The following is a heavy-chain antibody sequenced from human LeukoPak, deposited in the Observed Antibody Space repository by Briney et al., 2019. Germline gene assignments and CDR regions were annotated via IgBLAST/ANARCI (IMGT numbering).Heavy chain of an antibody. Sequence: SETLSLTCTVSGGSISSYYWNWIRQPAGKGLEWIGRIYTSGSTNYNPSLKSRVTISVDKSKNQFSLKLSSVTAADTAVYFCARDRYCSSTSCYVDGGYHYYYYMDIWGKGTTVTVS. CDR2: IYTSGST. J-gene: IGHJ6*03. CDR1: GGSISSYY. D-gene: IGHD2-2*01. V-gene: IGHV4-4*07. CDR3: ARDRYCSSTSCYVDGGYHYYYYMDI.